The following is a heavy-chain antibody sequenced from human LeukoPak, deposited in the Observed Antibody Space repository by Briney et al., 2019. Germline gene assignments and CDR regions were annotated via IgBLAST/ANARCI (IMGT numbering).Heavy chain of an antibody. CDR2: INPNSGGT. J-gene: IGHJ4*02. CDR3: ARAPHCSGGSCYPDY. V-gene: IGHV1-2*06. CDR1: GYTFTGCY. D-gene: IGHD2-15*01. Sequence: ASVKVSCKASGYTFTGCYMHWVRQAPGQGLEWMGRINPNSGGTNYAQKFQGRVTMTRDTSISTAYMELSRLRSDDTAVYYCARAPHCSGGSCYPDYWGQGTLVTVSS.